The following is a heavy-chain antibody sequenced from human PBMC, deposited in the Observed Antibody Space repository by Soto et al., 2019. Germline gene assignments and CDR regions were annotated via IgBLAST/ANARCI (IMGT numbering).Heavy chain of an antibody. D-gene: IGHD3-3*01. V-gene: IGHV3-21*01. CDR3: ARDRDDFWSGYYNYYYGMDV. Sequence: GGSLRLSCAASGFTFSSYSMNWVRQAPGKGLEWVSSISSSSSYIYYADSVKGRFTISRDNAKNSLYLQMNSLRAEDTAVYYCARDRDDFWSGYYNYYYGMDVWGQGTTVTVSS. J-gene: IGHJ6*02. CDR2: ISSSSSYI. CDR1: GFTFSSYS.